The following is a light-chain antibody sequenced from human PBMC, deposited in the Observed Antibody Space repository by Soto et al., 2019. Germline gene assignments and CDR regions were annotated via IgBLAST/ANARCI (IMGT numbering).Light chain of an antibody. V-gene: IGLV2-14*03. CDR3: YSFISSTTPLV. Sequence: QSALTQPASVSGSPGQSITISCTGTTSDVGGYEYVSWYQQHPGKAPKLIIYDVTNRPSGVSGRFSGSKSGNTASLTISGLQAEDEADYYCYSFISSTTPLVFGGGTKLTVL. CDR1: TSDVGGYEY. J-gene: IGLJ2*01. CDR2: DVT.